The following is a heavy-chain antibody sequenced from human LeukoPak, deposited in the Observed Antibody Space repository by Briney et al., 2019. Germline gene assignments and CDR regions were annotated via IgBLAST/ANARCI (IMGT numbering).Heavy chain of an antibody. CDR1: GFTFNNAW. CDR3: AKLPYSSGFG. D-gene: IGHD6-25*01. Sequence: PGGSLRLSCAASGFTFNNAWMSWVRQAPGKGLEWVAFIRYDGSKEYYADSGKCRCTISRDNSMHTLYLQMNSLRAEDTALYYCAKLPYSSGFGCGQGTLATVSS. CDR2: IRYDGSKE. V-gene: IGHV3-30*02. J-gene: IGHJ4*02.